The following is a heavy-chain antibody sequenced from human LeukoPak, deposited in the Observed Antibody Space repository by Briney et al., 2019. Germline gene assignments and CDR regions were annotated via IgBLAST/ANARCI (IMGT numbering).Heavy chain of an antibody. Sequence: PGGSLRLSCAASGFTFSGFWMNWLRQAPGKGMEWVANIKQDGSEKYYVDSVKGRLTISRENAKNSLFLQMNSLRAEDTAVYYCAREGDKAVITYAYWGQGTLVTVSS. D-gene: IGHD5-18*01. V-gene: IGHV3-7*01. CDR2: IKQDGSEK. CDR1: GFTFSGFW. J-gene: IGHJ4*02. CDR3: AREGDKAVITYAY.